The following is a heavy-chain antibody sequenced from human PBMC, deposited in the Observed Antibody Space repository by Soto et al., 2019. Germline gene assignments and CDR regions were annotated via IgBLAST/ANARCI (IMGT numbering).Heavy chain of an antibody. D-gene: IGHD2-15*01. J-gene: IGHJ3*02. CDR2: INPNSGGT. CDR1: GYTFTGYY. CDR3: ARTRGYCSGGSCYSGAFEI. V-gene: IGHV1-2*04. Sequence: QVQLVQSGAEVKKPGASVKVSCKASGYTFTGYYMHWVRQAPGQGLEWMGWINPNSGGTNYAQKFQGWVTMTRDTSISTAYMELSRLRSDDTAVYYCARTRGYCSGGSCYSGAFEIWGQGTMVTVSS.